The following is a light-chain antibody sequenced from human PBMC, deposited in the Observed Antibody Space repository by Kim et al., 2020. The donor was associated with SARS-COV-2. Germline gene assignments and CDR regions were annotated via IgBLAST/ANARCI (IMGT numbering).Light chain of an antibody. J-gene: IGKJ4*01. CDR1: QSVSSN. V-gene: IGKV3-15*01. CDR3: QQYNNWPAET. Sequence: EIVMTQPPATLSVSPGERATLSCRASQSVSSNLAWYRQKPGQAPRLLIYGASTRATGIPARFSGSGSGTEFTLTISSLQSEDFAVYYCQQYNNWPAETFGGGTKVDIK. CDR2: GAS.